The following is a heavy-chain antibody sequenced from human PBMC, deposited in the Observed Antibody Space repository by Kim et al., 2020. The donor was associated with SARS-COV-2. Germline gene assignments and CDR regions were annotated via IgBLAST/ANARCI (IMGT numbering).Heavy chain of an antibody. Sequence: LTGRVHISVDTSKNQFALKLSSVTAADTAVYYCARRVPYYYYDSSGYFDYWGQGTLVTVSS. J-gene: IGHJ4*02. CDR3: ARRVPYYYYDSSGYFDY. D-gene: IGHD3-22*01. V-gene: IGHV4-39*01.